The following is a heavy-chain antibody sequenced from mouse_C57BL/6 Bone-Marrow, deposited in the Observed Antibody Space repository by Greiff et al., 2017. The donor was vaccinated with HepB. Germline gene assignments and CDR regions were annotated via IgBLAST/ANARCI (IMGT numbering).Heavy chain of an antibody. D-gene: IGHD2-3*01. CDR3: TRDPRWLLKAY. V-gene: IGHV5-9-1*02. J-gene: IGHJ3*01. Sequence: EVKVVESGEGLVKPGGSLKLSCAASGFTFSSYAMSWVRQTPEKRLEWVAYISSGGDYIYYADTVKGRFTISRDNARNTLYLQMSSLKSEDTAMYDCTRDPRWLLKAYGGRGTLVTVSA. CDR2: ISSGGDYI. CDR1: GFTFSSYA.